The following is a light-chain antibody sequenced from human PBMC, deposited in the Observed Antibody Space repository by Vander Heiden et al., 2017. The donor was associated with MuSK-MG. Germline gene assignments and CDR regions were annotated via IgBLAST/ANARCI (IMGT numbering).Light chain of an antibody. CDR2: SNS. CDR1: SSNIGSHT. CDR3: AEWDDSLNGWV. Sequence: QSVLTQPPSASGTPGQRVTISCSGISSNIGSHTVNWYQQLPGTAPKLLMYSNSQRPAGVPDRVCGSKSGTSASLAISGLQSEEEADYYCAEWDDSLNGWVFGGGTKLTVL. J-gene: IGLJ2*01. V-gene: IGLV1-44*01.